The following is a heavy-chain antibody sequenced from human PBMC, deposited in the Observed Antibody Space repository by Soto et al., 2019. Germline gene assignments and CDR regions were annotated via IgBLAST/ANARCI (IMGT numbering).Heavy chain of an antibody. J-gene: IGHJ4*02. CDR1: GGSISSGGYS. Sequence: TLSLTCAVSGGSISSGGYSWSWIRQPPGKGLEWIGYIYHSGSTYYNPSLKSRVTISVDTSKNQFSLKLSSVTAADTAVYYCASGYGDYTLDYWSQGTLVTVSS. CDR3: ASGYGDYTLDY. D-gene: IGHD4-17*01. CDR2: IYHSGST. V-gene: IGHV4-30-2*01.